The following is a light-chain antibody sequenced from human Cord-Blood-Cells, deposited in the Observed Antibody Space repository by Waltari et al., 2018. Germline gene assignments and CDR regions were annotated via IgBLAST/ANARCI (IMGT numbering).Light chain of an antibody. Sequence: DIQMTKSPSSLPASVGYRVTITCRASQSISSYLNWYQQKPGKAPKLLIYAASSLQSGVPSRFSGSGSGTDFTLTISSLQPEDFATYYCQQSYSTPFTFGPGTKVDIK. J-gene: IGKJ3*01. CDR2: AAS. V-gene: IGKV1-39*01. CDR1: QSISSY. CDR3: QQSYSTPFT.